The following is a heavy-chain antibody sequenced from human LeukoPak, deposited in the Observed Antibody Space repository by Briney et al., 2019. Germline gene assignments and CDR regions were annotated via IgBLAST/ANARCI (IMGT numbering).Heavy chain of an antibody. CDR3: ARDIIAVGGFDF. V-gene: IGHV6-1*01. CDR1: GDSVSNNNAA. CDR2: TYSRSKWYN. Sequence: PSQTLSLTCVVSGDSVSNNNAAWTCIRQSPSGGLEWLGRTYSRSKWYNDYAVSVKSRITISPDTSKNQSYLQLNSVTPDDTAVYFCARDIIAVGGFDFWGQGTLVTVSS. D-gene: IGHD6-19*01. J-gene: IGHJ4*02.